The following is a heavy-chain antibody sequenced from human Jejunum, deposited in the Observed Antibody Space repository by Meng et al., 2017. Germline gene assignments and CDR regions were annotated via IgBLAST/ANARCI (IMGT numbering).Heavy chain of an antibody. J-gene: IGHJ5*02. CDR1: GFSLSTSGVG. Sequence: QITLKGFGPTLVKPTPNLTLTCTFSGFSLSTSGVGVGWIRQPPGKALECLALIYWDDDKRYNPSLKNRLTITKDTSKNQVVLTMTNMDPVDTATYYCAHRLAYSTNYNVGWFDPWGQGTLVTVSS. CDR3: AHRLAYSTNYNVGWFDP. D-gene: IGHD6-13*01. CDR2: IYWDDDK. V-gene: IGHV2-5*02.